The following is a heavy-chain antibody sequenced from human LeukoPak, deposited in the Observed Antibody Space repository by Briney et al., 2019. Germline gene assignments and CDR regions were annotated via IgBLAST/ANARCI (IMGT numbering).Heavy chain of an antibody. Sequence: GGSLRLSCAASGFTFSSYGMHWVRQAPGKGLEWVAVISYDGSIQDYADSVEGRFTISRDNSKDTLYLQMNSLRTEDTAVYYCAREGHGDYGFGYWGQGTLVTVSS. CDR1: GFTFSSYG. CDR2: ISYDGSIQ. D-gene: IGHD4-17*01. J-gene: IGHJ4*02. CDR3: AREGHGDYGFGY. V-gene: IGHV3-30*03.